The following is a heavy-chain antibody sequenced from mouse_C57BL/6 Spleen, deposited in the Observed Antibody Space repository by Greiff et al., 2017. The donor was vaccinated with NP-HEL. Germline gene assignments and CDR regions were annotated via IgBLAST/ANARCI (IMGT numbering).Heavy chain of an antibody. CDR3: ARPDGLLFAY. J-gene: IGHJ3*01. V-gene: IGHV1-26*01. D-gene: IGHD3-1*01. Sequence: EVQLQQSGPELVKPGASVKISCKASGYTFTDYYMNWVKQSHGKSLEWIGDINPNNGGTSYNQKFKGKATLTVDKSSSTAYMELRSLTSEDSAVYYCARPDGLLFAYWGQGTLVTVSA. CDR1: GYTFTDYY. CDR2: INPNNGGT.